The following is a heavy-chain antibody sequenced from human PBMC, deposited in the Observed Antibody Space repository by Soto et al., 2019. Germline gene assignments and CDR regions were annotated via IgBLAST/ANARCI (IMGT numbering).Heavy chain of an antibody. CDR2: ISNDGSNK. Sequence: GGSLRLSCAASGFTFYSMHWVRQAPGKGLQWVAVISNDGSNKYYTDSVKGRFTISRDNSKNTLYLQMNSLRAEDTAVYYCAKDQGHYDFWSGSSRGLDAGGQGTTVTVS. CDR1: GFTFYS. V-gene: IGHV3-30-3*01. J-gene: IGHJ6*02. D-gene: IGHD3-3*01. CDR3: AKDQGHYDFWSGSSRGLDA.